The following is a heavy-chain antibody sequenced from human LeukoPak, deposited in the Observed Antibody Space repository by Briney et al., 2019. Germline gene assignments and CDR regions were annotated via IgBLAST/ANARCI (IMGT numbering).Heavy chain of an antibody. V-gene: IGHV1-2*02. D-gene: IGHD1-1*01. Sequence: ASVKVSCKASGYTFTSYDINWVRQAPGQGLEWMGWIDPSTGGTHYALKFQDRVSVTSDTAISTAYMELNMLTSDDTAVYFCAREVQGFDTWGQGTLVTVSS. CDR1: GYTFTSYD. CDR3: AREVQGFDT. J-gene: IGHJ5*02. CDR2: IDPSTGGT.